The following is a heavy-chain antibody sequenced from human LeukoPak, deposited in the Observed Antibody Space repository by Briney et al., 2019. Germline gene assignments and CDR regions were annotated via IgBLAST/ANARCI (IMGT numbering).Heavy chain of an antibody. CDR1: GYTFTTYY. CDR2: INAGNGNT. D-gene: IGHD1-26*01. J-gene: IGHJ4*02. CDR3: ARGGIVGATTVGY. V-gene: IGHV1-3*01. Sequence: ASVKVSCKASGYTFTTYYMHWVRQAPGQRLEWMGWINAGNGNTKYSQKFQGRVTITRDTSASTAYMELSSLRSEDTAVYYCARGGIVGATTVGYWGQGTLVTVSS.